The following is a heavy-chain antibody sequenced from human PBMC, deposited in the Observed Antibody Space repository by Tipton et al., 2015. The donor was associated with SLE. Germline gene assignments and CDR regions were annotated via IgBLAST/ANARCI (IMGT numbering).Heavy chain of an antibody. CDR3: ARAPIPNDSSGSGWFDP. J-gene: IGHJ5*02. CDR1: GGSFNGYY. CDR2: INHSGST. V-gene: IGHV4-34*01. D-gene: IGHD3-22*01. Sequence: GLVKPSETLSLTCAVYGGSFNGYYWSWIRQPPGKGLEWIGEINHSGSTNYNPSLKSRVTISVDTSKNQFSLKLSSVTAADTAVYYCARAPIPNDSSGSGWFDPWGQGTLVTVSS.